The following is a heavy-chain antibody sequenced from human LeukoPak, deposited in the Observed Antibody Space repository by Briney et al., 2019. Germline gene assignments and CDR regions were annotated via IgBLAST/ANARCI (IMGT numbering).Heavy chain of an antibody. V-gene: IGHV3-11*04. D-gene: IGHD6-13*01. CDR2: ISSSGSTI. CDR3: ARVEYSSSWYPTYYFDY. Sequence: GGSLRLSCAASRFTFSDYYMSWIRQAPGKGLEWVSYISSSGSTIYYADSVKGRFTISRDNAKNSLCLQMNSLRAEDTAVYYCARVEYSSSWYPTYYFDYWGQGTLVTVSS. CDR1: RFTFSDYY. J-gene: IGHJ4*02.